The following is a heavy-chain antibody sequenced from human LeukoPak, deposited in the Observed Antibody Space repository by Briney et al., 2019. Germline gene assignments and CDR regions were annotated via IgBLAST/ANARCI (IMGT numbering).Heavy chain of an antibody. D-gene: IGHD6-19*01. J-gene: IGHJ4*02. Sequence: ASVKVSCKASGGTFSSYAISWVRQAPGQGLEWMGRIIPDSGATNYAQRFQGRVTMTRDTSISTAYMELSRLRSDDTAVYYCARYSSGWYYFDYWGQGTLVTVSS. CDR3: ARYSSGWYYFDY. V-gene: IGHV1-2*02. CDR1: GGTFSSYA. CDR2: IIPDSGAT.